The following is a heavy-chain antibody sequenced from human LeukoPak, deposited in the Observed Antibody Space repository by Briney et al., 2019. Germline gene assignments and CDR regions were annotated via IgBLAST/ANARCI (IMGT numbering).Heavy chain of an antibody. CDR2: ISSSSSTI. CDR1: GFTFSSYS. V-gene: IGHV3-48*01. J-gene: IGHJ4*02. D-gene: IGHD6-19*01. Sequence: GGSLRLSCAASGFTFSSYSINWVRQAPGKGLEWVSYISSSSSTIYYADSVKGRFTISRDNAKNSLYLQMNSLRAEDTAVYYCARGGTVAGLYYFDYWGQGTLVTVSS. CDR3: ARGGTVAGLYYFDY.